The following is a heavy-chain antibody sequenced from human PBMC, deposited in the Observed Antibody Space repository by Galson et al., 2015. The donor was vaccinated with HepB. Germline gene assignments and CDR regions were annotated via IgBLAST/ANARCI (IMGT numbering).Heavy chain of an antibody. CDR3: AGSFCSGGSCHSGYYYYMDV. J-gene: IGHJ6*03. CDR1: AYTFTAYC. CDR2: INPNSGGT. Sequence: SVKVSCKASAYTFTAYCIHWVRQAPGQGLEWMGWINPNSGGTNYAQKFQGRVTLTRDTSISTAYMELSWLTSDDTAVYYCAGSFCSGGSCHSGYYYYMDVWGKGTTVTVSS. D-gene: IGHD2-15*01. V-gene: IGHV1-2*02.